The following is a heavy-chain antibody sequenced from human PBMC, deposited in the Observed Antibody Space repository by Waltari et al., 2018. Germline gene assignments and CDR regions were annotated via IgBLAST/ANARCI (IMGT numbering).Heavy chain of an antibody. CDR1: VVSITSNRPS. V-gene: IGHV4-39*01. J-gene: IGHJ3*01. D-gene: IGHD5-12*01. CDR3: ATYIGASVGTAAFDV. CDR2: MSYSGAT. Sequence: QLQLQESGPGLVKPSETLSLTCSVSVVSITSNRPSRGWIRQPPGQGLEWIATMSYSGATYNSPSLESRVTVSRDTSKNQLSLKLASVTAADTAVYYCATYIGASVGTAAFDVWGQGTMVTVSS.